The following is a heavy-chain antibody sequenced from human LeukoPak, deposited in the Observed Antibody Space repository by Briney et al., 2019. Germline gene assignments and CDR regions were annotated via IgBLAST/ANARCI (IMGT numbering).Heavy chain of an antibody. J-gene: IGHJ5*02. D-gene: IGHD2-15*01. CDR2: IYYSGST. CDR1: GGSISSYY. Sequence: SETLSLTCTVSGGSISSYYWSWIRQPPGKGLEWIGYIYYSGSTNYNPSLKSRLTISVDTSKNQFSLKLSSVTAADTAVYYCARGRYCSGGSCYSNWFDPWGQGTLVTVSS. CDR3: ARGRYCSGGSCYSNWFDP. V-gene: IGHV4-59*08.